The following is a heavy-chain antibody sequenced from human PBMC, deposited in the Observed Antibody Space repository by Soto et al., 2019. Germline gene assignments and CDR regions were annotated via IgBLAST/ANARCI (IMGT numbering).Heavy chain of an antibody. CDR3: ARDRTRSSAFGGFDP. D-gene: IGHD3-10*01. V-gene: IGHV1-3*01. J-gene: IGHJ5*02. CDR1: GYTFTSYA. CDR2: INAGNGNT. Sequence: WASVKVSCKASGYTFTSYAMHWVRQAPGQRLEWMGWINAGNGNTKYSQKFQGRVTITRDTSASTAYMELSSLRSEDTAVYYCARDRTRSSAFGGFDPWGQGTLVTVSS.